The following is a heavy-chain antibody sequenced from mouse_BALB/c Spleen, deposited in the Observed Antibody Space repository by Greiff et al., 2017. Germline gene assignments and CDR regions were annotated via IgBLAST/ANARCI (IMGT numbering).Heavy chain of an antibody. J-gene: IGHJ2*01. D-gene: IGHD1-1*01. CDR2: IDPANGNT. CDR1: GFNIKDTY. Sequence: VQLQQSGAELVKPGASVKLSCTASGFNIKDTYMHWVKQRPEQGLEWIGRIDPANGNTKYDPKFQGKATITADTSSNTAYLQLSSLTSEDTAVYYCARSGGYGSGVDYWGQGTTVTVSS. CDR3: ARSGGYGSGVDY. V-gene: IGHV14-3*02.